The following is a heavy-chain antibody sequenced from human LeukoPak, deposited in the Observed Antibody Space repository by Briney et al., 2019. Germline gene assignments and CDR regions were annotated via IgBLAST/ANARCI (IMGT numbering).Heavy chain of an antibody. J-gene: IGHJ4*02. D-gene: IGHD4-17*01. CDR3: ARGGNYGDYVDY. V-gene: IGHV1-69*05. CDR2: IIPIFGTA. Sequence: SVKVSCKASGGTFSSYAISWVRQAPGQGLEWMGGIIPIFGTANYAQKFQGRVTITTDESTSTAYMELSSLRSEDTAVYYCARGGNYGDYVDYWGQGTLVTVSS. CDR1: GGTFSSYA.